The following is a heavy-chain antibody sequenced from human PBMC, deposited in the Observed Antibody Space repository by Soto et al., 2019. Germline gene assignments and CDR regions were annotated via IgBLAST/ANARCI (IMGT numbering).Heavy chain of an antibody. CDR2: ISWNSGNI. CDR1: GFTFGDYA. CDR3: AREGWSPSAYAEFFQQ. V-gene: IGHV3-9*01. Sequence: EVQLVESGGGFIQPGRSLRLSCEASGFTFGDYAMHWVRQAPGKGLEWVAHISWNSGNIGYADSVKGRFTISRENAKNSLYLQMNCLRSENTALYYCAREGWSPSAYAEFFQQWGQGTMVSVSS. J-gene: IGHJ1*01. D-gene: IGHD2-15*01.